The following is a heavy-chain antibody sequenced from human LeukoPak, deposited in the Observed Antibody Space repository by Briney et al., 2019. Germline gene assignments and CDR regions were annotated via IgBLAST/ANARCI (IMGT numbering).Heavy chain of an antibody. CDR1: GFTFGGYY. CDR3: VKRGDQGYTHV. V-gene: IGHV3-23*01. Sequence: GGSLRLSCAASGFTFGGYYMHWVRQAPGKGLQWVSTINGDGEFTVYAASVKGRFTISRDNSKNTVNLQMSSLRAEDTALYHCVKRGDQGYTHVWGRGTTVIVSS. CDR2: INGDGEFT. D-gene: IGHD7-27*01. J-gene: IGHJ6*03.